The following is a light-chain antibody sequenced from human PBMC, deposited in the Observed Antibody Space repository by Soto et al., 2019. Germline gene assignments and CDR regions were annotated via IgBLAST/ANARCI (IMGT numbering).Light chain of an antibody. J-gene: IGKJ1*01. V-gene: IGKV3D-15*01. CDR1: QSVTNN. Sequence: PGERATLSCRASQSVTNNYLAWYQQRPGLAPRLLIYGASTRTAGIPDRFSGSGSGTEFTLTISSLQSEDFATYYCQQSYSTPWTFGQGTRWIS. CDR3: QQSYSTPWT. CDR2: GAS.